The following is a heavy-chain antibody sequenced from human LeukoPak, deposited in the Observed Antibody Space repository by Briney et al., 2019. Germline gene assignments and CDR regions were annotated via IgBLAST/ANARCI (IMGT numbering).Heavy chain of an antibody. Sequence: GGSLRLSCAAPGFTFSSYAMSWVRQAPGQGLEWVSAISGRGDRTYYADSVKGRFTISRDNSKNTLYLQMNSLRAEDTAVYYCAKELISAGFFDYWGQGTLVTVSS. V-gene: IGHV3-23*01. D-gene: IGHD2-8*01. J-gene: IGHJ4*02. CDR2: ISGRGDRT. CDR3: AKELISAGFFDY. CDR1: GFTFSSYA.